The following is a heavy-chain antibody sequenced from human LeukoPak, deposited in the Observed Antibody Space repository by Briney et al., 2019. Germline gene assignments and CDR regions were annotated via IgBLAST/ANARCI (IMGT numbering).Heavy chain of an antibody. CDR1: GGSISSGSYY. Sequence: SETLSLTCTVSGGSISSGSYYWSWIRQPAGKGLEWIGRIYPSGSTNYNPSLKSRVTISVDTSKNQFSLKLGSVTAADTAVYYCARASRTSFDYWGQGTLVTVSS. D-gene: IGHD2-2*01. CDR2: IYPSGST. V-gene: IGHV4-61*02. CDR3: ARASRTSFDY. J-gene: IGHJ4*02.